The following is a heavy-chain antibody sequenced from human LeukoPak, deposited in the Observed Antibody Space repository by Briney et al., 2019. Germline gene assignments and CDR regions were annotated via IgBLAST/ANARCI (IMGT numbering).Heavy chain of an antibody. J-gene: IGHJ6*03. CDR2: ISSSGSTI. D-gene: IGHD2-2*01. CDR1: GFTFSDYY. V-gene: IGHV3-11*04. CDR3: AKAEKVVVPAAERTYYYYYMDV. Sequence: GGSLRLSCAASGFTFSDYYMSWIRQAPGKGLEWVSYISSSGSTIYYADSVKGRFTISRDNSKNTLYLQMNSLRAEDTAVYYCAKAEKVVVPAAERTYYYYYMDVWGKGTTVTVSS.